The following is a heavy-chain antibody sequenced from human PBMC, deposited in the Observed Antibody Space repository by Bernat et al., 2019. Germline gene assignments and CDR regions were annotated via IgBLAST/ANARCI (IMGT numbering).Heavy chain of an antibody. CDR1: GFTFSNAW. V-gene: IGHV3-15*01. Sequence: EVQLVESGGGLVKPGGSLRLSCAASGFTFSNAWMSWVRQAPGKGLEWVGRIKSKTDGGTTAYAAPVKGRFTISRDDSKNTLYLQMNSLTTEDTAVYYCTTVGGYCSGGSCYSRVWGQGTMVTVSS. CDR2: IKSKTDGGTT. J-gene: IGHJ3*01. D-gene: IGHD2-15*01. CDR3: TTVGGYCSGGSCYSRV.